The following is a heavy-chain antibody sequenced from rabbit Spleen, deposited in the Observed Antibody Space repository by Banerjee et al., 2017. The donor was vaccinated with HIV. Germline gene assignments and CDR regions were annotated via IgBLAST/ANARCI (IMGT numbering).Heavy chain of an antibody. J-gene: IGHJ4*01. D-gene: IGHD2-1*01. V-gene: IGHV1S40*01. Sequence: QSLEESGGDLVKPEGSLTLTCTASGFSFSSSYYMCWVRQAPGKGLEYIACIYADSSGSTVYASWAKGRFTISKTSSTTVTLEMTSLTAADTATYFCARGSAAMTLVITGYYLNLWGQGTLVTVS. CDR1: GFSFSSSYY. CDR2: IYADSSGST. CDR3: ARGSAAMTLVITGYYLNL.